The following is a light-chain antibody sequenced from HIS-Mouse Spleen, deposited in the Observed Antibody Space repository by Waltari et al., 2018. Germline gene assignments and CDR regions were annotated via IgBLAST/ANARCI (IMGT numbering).Light chain of an antibody. J-gene: IGLJ2*01. CDR1: SSDVGGYNY. CDR2: DVS. Sequence: QSALTQPASVSGSPGQSITISCTGTSSDVGGYNYVSWYQQHPGKALKLMSYDVSNRPYGVSNRFSGSKSCNTASLTISGLQAEDEADYYCSSYTSSSTLVFGGGTKLTVL. V-gene: IGLV2-14*03. CDR3: SSYTSSSTLV.